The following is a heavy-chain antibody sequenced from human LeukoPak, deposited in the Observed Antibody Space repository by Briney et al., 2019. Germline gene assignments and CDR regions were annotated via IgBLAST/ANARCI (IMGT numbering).Heavy chain of an antibody. CDR2: TCWNSGNI. J-gene: IGHJ4*02. V-gene: IGHV3-9*01. CDR3: GKDSERSYYGPIVY. Sequence: PGGSLRLSCAASGFTFDDYAMHWVRQAQGKGLEWVSGTCWNSGNIGYADSVKGRFTISRDNGKDSLDLQMNSLSAEDTDLYYCGKDSERSYYGPIVYWGQGTLVSVSS. D-gene: IGHD3-10*01. CDR1: GFTFDDYA.